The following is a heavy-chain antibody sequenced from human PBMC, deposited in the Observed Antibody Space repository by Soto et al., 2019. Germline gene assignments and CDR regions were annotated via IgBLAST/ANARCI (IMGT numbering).Heavy chain of an antibody. CDR3: AKETYSGPLDY. V-gene: IGHV3-30*18. D-gene: IGHD2-15*01. J-gene: IGHJ4*02. CDR1: GFTFSSYG. CDR2: LPNDGRIK. Sequence: QVQLVESGGGVVQPGRSLRLSCAASGFTFSSYGMHWFRQAPGKGLEWGAVLPNDGRIKYYEDSVKARFTIPRDNSKNTLYLQMNSLRAEETAGYYCAKETYSGPLDYWGQGTLVTVSS.